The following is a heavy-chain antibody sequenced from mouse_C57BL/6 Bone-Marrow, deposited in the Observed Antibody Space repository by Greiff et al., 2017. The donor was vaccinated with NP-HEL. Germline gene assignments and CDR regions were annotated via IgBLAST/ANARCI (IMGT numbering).Heavy chain of an antibody. V-gene: IGHV1-62-2*01. Sequence: VQLQESGAELVKPGASVKLSCKASGYTFTEYTIHWVKQRSGQGLEWIGWFYPGSGSIKYNEKFKDKATLTADKSSSTVYMELSRLTSEDSAVYFCARHAPPYYYGSTWFAYWGQGTLVTVSA. J-gene: IGHJ3*01. CDR1: GYTFTEYT. CDR3: ARHAPPYYYGSTWFAY. D-gene: IGHD1-1*01. CDR2: FYPGSGSI.